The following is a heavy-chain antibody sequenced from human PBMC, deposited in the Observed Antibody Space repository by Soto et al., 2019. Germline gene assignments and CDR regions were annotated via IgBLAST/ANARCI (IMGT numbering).Heavy chain of an antibody. V-gene: IGHV3-11*06. Sequence: QVQLVESGGGLLKPGGSLRLSCAASGFTFSGSYMSWIRQSPGKGLEWVSYISGRSSYMEYADSVKGRFIISRDNAENSQYLQMNSLSAEDTAVYYCARGVIFGVVMMGVSFFDSWGQGSLVTVSS. CDR1: GFTFSGSY. CDR3: ARGVIFGVVMMGVSFFDS. CDR2: ISGRSSYM. D-gene: IGHD3-3*01. J-gene: IGHJ4*02.